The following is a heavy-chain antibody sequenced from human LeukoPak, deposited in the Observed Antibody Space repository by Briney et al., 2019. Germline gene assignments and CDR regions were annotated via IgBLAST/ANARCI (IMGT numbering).Heavy chain of an antibody. Sequence: PGGSLRLSCAASGFTFDDYGMSWVRQVPGKGLEWVSGIHWNGGSTRYADSVKGQFIISRDNAKNSLYLQVNSLRAEDTALYYCARGDYHGSGRTYLDYWGQGTLVTVSS. CDR3: ARGDYHGSGRTYLDY. CDR2: IHWNGGST. V-gene: IGHV3-20*04. D-gene: IGHD3-10*01. J-gene: IGHJ4*02. CDR1: GFTFDDYG.